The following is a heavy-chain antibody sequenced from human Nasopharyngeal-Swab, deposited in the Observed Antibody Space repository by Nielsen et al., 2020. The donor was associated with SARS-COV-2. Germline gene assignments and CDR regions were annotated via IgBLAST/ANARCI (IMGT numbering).Heavy chain of an antibody. CDR3: ARNPEGGNCL. V-gene: IGHV3-23*01. CDR2: ISGRGGST. Sequence: VRQAPGKGLEWVSAISGRGGSTYYADSVKGRFTISRDNSKNTLYLQMNSLRTEDSAVYFCARNPEGGNCLWGPRTLVTVPS. D-gene: IGHD1-14*01. J-gene: IGHJ4*02.